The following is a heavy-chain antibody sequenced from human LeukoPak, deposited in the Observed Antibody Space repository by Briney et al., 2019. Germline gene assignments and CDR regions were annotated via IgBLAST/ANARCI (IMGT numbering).Heavy chain of an antibody. CDR2: ISGSGGTT. V-gene: IGHV3-23*01. J-gene: IGHJ5*02. CDR3: AKEDADYDFWSGCNSENWFDP. D-gene: IGHD3-3*01. CDR1: GFSFSTYA. Sequence: GGSLRLSCAASGFSFSTYAMSWVRQAPGKGLEWVSSISGSGGTTYSADSVKGRFTISRDDSKNTLYLQMNSLRVEDTAVYYCAKEDADYDFWSGCNSENWFDPWGQGTLVTVSS.